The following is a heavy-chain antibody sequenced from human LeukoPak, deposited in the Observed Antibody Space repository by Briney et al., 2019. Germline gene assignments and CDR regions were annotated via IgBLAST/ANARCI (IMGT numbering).Heavy chain of an antibody. J-gene: IGHJ4*02. CDR2: ISYDGSNK. Sequence: GRSLRLSCAASGFTFSSYAMHWVRQAPGKGLEWVAVISYDGSNKYYADSVKGRFTISRDNSKNTLYLQMNSLRAEDTAVYYCASEQLWFKSGFVYWGQGTLVTVSS. CDR3: ASEQLWFKSGFVY. V-gene: IGHV3-30*01. D-gene: IGHD5-18*01. CDR1: GFTFSSYA.